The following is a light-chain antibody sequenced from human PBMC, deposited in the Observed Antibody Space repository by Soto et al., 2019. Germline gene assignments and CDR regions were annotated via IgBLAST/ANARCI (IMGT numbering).Light chain of an antibody. CDR2: DAS. CDR1: QDISNY. J-gene: IGKJ1*01. V-gene: IGKV1-33*01. CDR3: QQYNFYPRT. Sequence: DIQMTQSPSSLSASVGDRVTVTCQASQDISNYLNWYQQKPGKAPKLLIYDASNLETGVPSRFSGSGSGTEFTLTISSLQPEDFATYYCQQYNFYPRTFGQGTKVDIK.